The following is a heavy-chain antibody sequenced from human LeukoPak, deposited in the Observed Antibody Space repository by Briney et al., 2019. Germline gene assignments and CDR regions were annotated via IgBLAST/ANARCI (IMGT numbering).Heavy chain of an antibody. D-gene: IGHD5-12*01. Sequence: ASVKVSCKASGGTFSSYAISWVRQAPGQGLEWMGWINTNTGNPTYAQGFTGRFVFSLDTSVSTAYLQISSLKAEDTAVYYCAREGGSLSREDYYYGMDVWGQGTTVTVSS. CDR1: GGTFSSYA. J-gene: IGHJ6*02. CDR2: INTNTGNP. V-gene: IGHV7-4-1*02. CDR3: AREGGSLSREDYYYGMDV.